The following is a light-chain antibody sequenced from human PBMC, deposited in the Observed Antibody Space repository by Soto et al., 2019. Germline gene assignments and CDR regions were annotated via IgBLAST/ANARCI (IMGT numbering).Light chain of an antibody. CDR3: QQYNSYPVS. CDR1: QSITSS. J-gene: IGKJ5*01. CDR2: KAS. Sequence: DIQMSQSPSTLSASVGDRVTITCRASQSITSSLAWYQQKPGKAPKLLIYKASSLESGVPSRFSGSGSGTEFTLSISSLQPDDFGNYYCQQYNSYPVSFGHGTPLEIK. V-gene: IGKV1-5*03.